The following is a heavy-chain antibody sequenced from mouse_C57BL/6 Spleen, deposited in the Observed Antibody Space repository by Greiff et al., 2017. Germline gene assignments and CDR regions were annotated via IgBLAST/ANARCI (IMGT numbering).Heavy chain of an antibody. CDR3: TDYYGSSYPFAY. CDR1: GFTFSNYW. D-gene: IGHD1-1*01. CDR2: IRLKSDNYAT. V-gene: IGHV6-3*01. J-gene: IGHJ3*01. Sequence: EVQVVESGGGLVQPGGSMKLSCVASGFTFSNYWMNWVRQSPEKGLEWVAQIRLKSDNYATHYAESVKGRFTISRDDSKSSVYLQMNNLRAEDTGIYYCTDYYGSSYPFAYWGQGTLVTVSA.